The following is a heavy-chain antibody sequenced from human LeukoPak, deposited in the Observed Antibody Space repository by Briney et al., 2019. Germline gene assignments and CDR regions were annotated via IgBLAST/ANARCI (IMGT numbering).Heavy chain of an antibody. CDR1: GGSFSGYY. V-gene: IGHV4-34*01. CDR3: ARGVKGRDGYNFPNWFDP. CDR2: INHSGST. Sequence: SETLSLTCAVYGGSFSGYYWSWIRQPPGKGLEWIGEINHSGSTNYNPSLKSRVTISVDTSKNQFSLKLSSVTAADTAVYYCARGVKGRDGYNFPNWFDPWGQGTLVTVSS. J-gene: IGHJ5*02. D-gene: IGHD5-24*01.